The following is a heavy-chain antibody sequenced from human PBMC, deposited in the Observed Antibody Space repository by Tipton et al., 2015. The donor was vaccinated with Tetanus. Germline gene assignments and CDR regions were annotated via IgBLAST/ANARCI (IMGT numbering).Heavy chain of an antibody. CDR3: ARHQSGYFTPIDY. Sequence: TLSLTCTVSGGSIRGGTFYWGWIRQPPGKGLEWNGRIYESGDTYYIPSPKSRVTIHVDTSKNQFSLNLNSMAAADTGVYYCARHQSGYFTPIDYWGQGNLVTVSS. CDR1: GGSIRGGTFY. D-gene: IGHD3-3*01. V-gene: IGHV4-39*01. J-gene: IGHJ4*02. CDR2: IYESGDT.